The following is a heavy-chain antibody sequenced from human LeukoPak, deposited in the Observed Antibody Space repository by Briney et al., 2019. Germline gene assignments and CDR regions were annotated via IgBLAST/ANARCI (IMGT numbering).Heavy chain of an antibody. Sequence: PGGSLRLSCAASGFTFSSYSMHWVRQAPGKGLQWLTLISYHGSNKDYTDSVKGRFIISRDNSKNTLFLQMNSLRTEDTAIYFCARSPERLGQGYLDSWGQVTLVTVSS. CDR2: ISYHGSNK. D-gene: IGHD3/OR15-3a*01. CDR1: GFTFSSYS. V-gene: IGHV3-30*04. J-gene: IGHJ4*02. CDR3: ARSPERLGQGYLDS.